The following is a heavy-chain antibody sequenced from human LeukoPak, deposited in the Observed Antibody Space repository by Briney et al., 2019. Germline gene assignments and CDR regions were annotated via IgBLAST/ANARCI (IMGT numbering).Heavy chain of an antibody. Sequence: PSQTLSLTCTVSGGAITSGGNYWSWIRQHPGKDLEWIGYMSDSGNTYYNPSLKSRVTISVDTSKNQFSLKLRSLTAADTAIYFCARGATTTGDFDYWGRGTLVTVSS. CDR1: GGAITSGGNY. D-gene: IGHD1-1*01. CDR2: MSDSGNT. J-gene: IGHJ4*02. V-gene: IGHV4-31*03. CDR3: ARGATTTGDFDY.